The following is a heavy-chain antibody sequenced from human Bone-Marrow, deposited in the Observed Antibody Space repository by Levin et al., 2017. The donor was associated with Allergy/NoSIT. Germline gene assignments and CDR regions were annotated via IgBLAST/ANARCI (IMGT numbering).Heavy chain of an antibody. D-gene: IGHD2-8*02. Sequence: GESLKISCAASGFTVSNNYMKWVRQAPGKGLEWVSLIYSEGTTDYADSVKGRFTISRDKSKNTLYLQMNSLRVEDTAVYYCARDGGVQVGGDYVGQGTLVTVSS. J-gene: IGHJ4*02. CDR2: IYSEGTT. CDR1: GFTVSNNY. CDR3: ARDGGVQVGGDY. V-gene: IGHV3-66*01.